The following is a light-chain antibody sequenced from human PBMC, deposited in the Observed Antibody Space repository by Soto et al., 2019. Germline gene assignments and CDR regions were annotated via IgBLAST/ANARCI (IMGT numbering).Light chain of an antibody. Sequence: DIPMTQSPSSLSASVGDRVTITSRASQSSSNYLNWYQQKPGKAPKLLIYAASSLHSGVPSRFSGSGSGTDFTLTISSLQPEGVATYYCQQSYRTPYTCGQGTKLEIK. V-gene: IGKV1-39*01. CDR3: QQSYRTPYT. CDR2: AAS. CDR1: QSSSNY. J-gene: IGKJ2*01.